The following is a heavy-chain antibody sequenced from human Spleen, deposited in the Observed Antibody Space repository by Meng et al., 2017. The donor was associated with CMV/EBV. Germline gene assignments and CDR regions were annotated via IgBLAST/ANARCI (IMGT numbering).Heavy chain of an antibody. V-gene: IGHV5-51*01. CDR1: GYSFTSHW. J-gene: IGHJ4*02. Sequence: ISCRGSGYSFTSHWIGWVRQMSGKGLEWMGIIYPDDSDTRYSPSFQGQVTISVDKSISTAHLQLSSLKASDTAMYYCARLTGTTSGDYWGQGTLVTVSS. D-gene: IGHD1-7*01. CDR2: IYPDDSDT. CDR3: ARLTGTTSGDY.